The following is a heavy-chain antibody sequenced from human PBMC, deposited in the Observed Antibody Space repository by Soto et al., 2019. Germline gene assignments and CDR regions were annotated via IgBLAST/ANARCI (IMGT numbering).Heavy chain of an antibody. Sequence: QLQLQESGPGLVKPSETLSLTCTVSGGSISSSSYYWGWIRQPPGKGLEWIGSIYYSGSTYYNPSLKSRVTISVDTSKNQFSLKLSSVTAADTAVYYCATTSDYYGSGSYGWGFGYWGQGTLVTVSS. D-gene: IGHD3-10*01. J-gene: IGHJ4*02. CDR2: IYYSGST. V-gene: IGHV4-39*01. CDR3: ATTSDYYGSGSYGWGFGY. CDR1: GGSISSSSYY.